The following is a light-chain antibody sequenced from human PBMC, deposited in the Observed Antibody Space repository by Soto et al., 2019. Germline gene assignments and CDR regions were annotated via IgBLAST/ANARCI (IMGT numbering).Light chain of an antibody. V-gene: IGKV3-11*01. CDR3: QQRSSAIT. Sequence: EIVLTQSPGTLSLSPGERATLSCRASQSVSSHLAWFQQRPGPAPRLLIYDASNRATGIPARFSGRGSGTDFTLTISSLEPEDFAVYYCQQRSSAITFGQGTRLEIK. J-gene: IGKJ5*01. CDR1: QSVSSH. CDR2: DAS.